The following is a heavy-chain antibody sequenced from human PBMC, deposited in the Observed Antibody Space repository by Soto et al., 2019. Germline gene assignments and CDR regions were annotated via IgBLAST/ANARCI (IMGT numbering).Heavy chain of an antibody. D-gene: IGHD2-21*02. V-gene: IGHV5-51*01. J-gene: IGHJ4*02. CDR2: IYPSDSHA. CDR1: GYNC. Sequence: GESLNISCQYCGYNCIAWVRQMPGKGLEWLGVIYPSDSHARYSPSFQGQVTISVDKSITTAYLQWGSLKASDTATYYCAGLSDPSSYYCGHWGQGTLVTVSS. CDR3: AGLSDPSSYYCGH.